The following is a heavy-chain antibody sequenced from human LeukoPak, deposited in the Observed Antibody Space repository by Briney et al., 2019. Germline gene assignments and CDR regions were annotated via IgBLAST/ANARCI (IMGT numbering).Heavy chain of an antibody. Sequence: ASVKVSCKASGGTFSSYTISCVRQAPGQGVEWIGRIVPVLGIANYAQQFKGRVTLTADKSTSTAYMELSSLRSEDTAVYYCARANKQGTTVTTGWFDPWGQGTLVTVPS. J-gene: IGHJ5*02. D-gene: IGHD4-11*01. V-gene: IGHV1-69*02. CDR2: IVPVLGIA. CDR1: GGTFSSYT. CDR3: ARANKQGTTVTTGWFDP.